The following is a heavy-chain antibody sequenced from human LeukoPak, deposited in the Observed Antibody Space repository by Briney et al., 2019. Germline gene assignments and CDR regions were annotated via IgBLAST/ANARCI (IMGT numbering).Heavy chain of an antibody. J-gene: IGHJ5*02. CDR2: IYYSGST. CDR3: ARHYLPATMIVVVIGFNWFDP. V-gene: IGHV4-39*01. Sequence: PSETLSLTCTVSGGSISSSSYYWAWIRQPPGTGLEWIGSIYYSGSTYYNPSLKSRVTISVDTSKNQFSLKPSSVTAADTAVYYCARHYLPATMIVVVIGFNWFDPWGQGTLVTVSS. CDR1: GGSISSSSYY. D-gene: IGHD3-22*01.